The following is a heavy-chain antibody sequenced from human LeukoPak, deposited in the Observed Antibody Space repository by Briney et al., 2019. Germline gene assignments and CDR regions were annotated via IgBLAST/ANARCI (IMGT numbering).Heavy chain of an antibody. CDR3: ARGDKIRYFDFNWFDP. D-gene: IGHD3-9*01. Sequence: SVKVSCKASGCTFSSYAISWVRQAPGQGLEWMGRIIPILGIANYAQKFQGRVTITADKSTSTAYMELSSLRSEDTAVYYCARGDKIRYFDFNWFDPWGQGTLVTVSS. CDR1: GCTFSSYA. J-gene: IGHJ5*02. CDR2: IIPILGIA. V-gene: IGHV1-69*04.